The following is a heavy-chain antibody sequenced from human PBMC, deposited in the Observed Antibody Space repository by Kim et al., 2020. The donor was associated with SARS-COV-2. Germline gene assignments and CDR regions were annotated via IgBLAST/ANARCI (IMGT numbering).Heavy chain of an antibody. D-gene: IGHD2-15*01. Sequence: YADAVNGRFTVSRKNSKNMLYLQMDNLRGEDTALYYCAKVISPFDSWGPGTLVTVSS. J-gene: IGHJ4*02. V-gene: IGHV3-23*01. CDR3: AKVISPFDS.